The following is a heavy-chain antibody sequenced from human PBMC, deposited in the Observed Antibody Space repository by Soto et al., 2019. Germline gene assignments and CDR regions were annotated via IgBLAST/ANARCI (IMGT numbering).Heavy chain of an antibody. D-gene: IGHD6-13*01. CDR2: ISGSGGST. CDR1: GFTFSSYA. V-gene: IGHV3-23*01. Sequence: GSLRLSCAASGFTFSSYAMSWVRQAPGKGLEWVSAISGSGGSTYYADSVKGRFTISRDNSKNTLYLQMNSLRAEDTAVYYCAKDLWLVSSPGRQLAPRGHFDYWGQGTLVTVSS. CDR3: AKDLWLVSSPGRQLAPRGHFDY. J-gene: IGHJ4*02.